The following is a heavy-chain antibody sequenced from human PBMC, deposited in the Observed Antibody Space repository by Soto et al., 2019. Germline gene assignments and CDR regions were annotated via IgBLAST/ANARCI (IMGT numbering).Heavy chain of an antibody. CDR2: INPNSGGT. J-gene: IGHJ6*02. V-gene: IGHV1-2*04. CDR1: GYTFTGYY. Sequence: ASVKVSCKASGYTFTGYYIDWVRQAPGQRLEWMGWINPNSGGTNYAQKFQGWVTMTRDTSISTAYMELSRLRSDDTAVYYCARSMVRDSPINADYYYGMDVWGQGTTVTVSS. D-gene: IGHD3-10*01. CDR3: ARSMVRDSPINADYYYGMDV.